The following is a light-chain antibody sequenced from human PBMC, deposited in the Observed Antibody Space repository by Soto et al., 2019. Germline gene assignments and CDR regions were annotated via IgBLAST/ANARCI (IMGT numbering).Light chain of an antibody. Sequence: EIVLTQSPATLSLSPGERATLSCRASQSVSKYLAWYQQKPGQAPRLLIYDASNRAAGIPARFSGSGSGTDFTFIICSLEPEDFAVYYCQQRGSWPITFGQGTRLEIK. CDR3: QQRGSWPIT. J-gene: IGKJ5*01. CDR2: DAS. V-gene: IGKV3-11*01. CDR1: QSVSKY.